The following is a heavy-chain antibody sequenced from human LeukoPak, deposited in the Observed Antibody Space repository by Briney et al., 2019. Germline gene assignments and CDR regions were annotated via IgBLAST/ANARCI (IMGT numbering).Heavy chain of an antibody. Sequence: GASVEVSCKASGYTFTSYYMHWVRQAPGQGLEWMGMIYPSGGSTSYAQKFQGRVTMTRDTSTSTVYMEMSSLRSEDTAVYYCTRLYDISNSWFDPWGQGTLVTVSS. CDR3: TRLYDISNSWFDP. CDR1: GYTFTSYY. CDR2: IYPSGGST. V-gene: IGHV1-46*03. J-gene: IGHJ5*02. D-gene: IGHD3-9*01.